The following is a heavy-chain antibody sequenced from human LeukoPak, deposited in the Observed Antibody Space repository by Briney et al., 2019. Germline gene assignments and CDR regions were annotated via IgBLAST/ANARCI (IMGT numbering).Heavy chain of an antibody. CDR3: ARGLGDQDAFDI. J-gene: IGHJ3*02. CDR1: GGSISSYY. D-gene: IGHD3-16*01. Sequence: SETLSLTCTVSGGSISSYYWSWIRQPPGKGLEWIGYIYYSGSTNYNPSLKSRVTISVDTSKNQFSLKLSSVTAADTAVYYCARGLGDQDAFDIWGQGTMVTVSS. CDR2: IYYSGST. V-gene: IGHV4-59*01.